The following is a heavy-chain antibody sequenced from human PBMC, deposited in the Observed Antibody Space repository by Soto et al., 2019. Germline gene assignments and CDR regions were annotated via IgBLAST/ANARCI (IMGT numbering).Heavy chain of an antibody. CDR2: IIPIFGTA. V-gene: IGHV1-69*01. CDR1: AGTFSSYA. CDR3: ARDSNDYYDSSGLDD. J-gene: IGHJ4*02. Sequence: QVQLVQSGAEVKKPGSSVKVSCKASAGTFSSYAISWVRQAPGQGLEWMGGIIPIFGTANYAQKSQGRVTITADESTSTAYMELRSLRSEDKAVYYCARDSNDYYDSSGLDDWGQGTLVTVSS. D-gene: IGHD3-22*01.